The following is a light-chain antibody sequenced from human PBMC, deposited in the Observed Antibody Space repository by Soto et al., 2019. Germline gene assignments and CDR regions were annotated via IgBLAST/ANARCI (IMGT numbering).Light chain of an antibody. J-gene: IGKJ5*01. V-gene: IGKV3-11*01. CDR3: QQYNHWRSIS. CDR1: QSVSRY. Sequence: EILLTQSPATLSLSPGERATLSCWASQSVSRYLAWYQQKPGQAPRLLIYDSSTRAADIPARFSGSGSGTDFTLTISSLKSEDFAVYYCQQYNHWRSISFGQGTRLEIK. CDR2: DSS.